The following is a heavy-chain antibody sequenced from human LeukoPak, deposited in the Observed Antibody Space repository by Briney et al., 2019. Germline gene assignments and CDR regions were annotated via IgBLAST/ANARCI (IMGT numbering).Heavy chain of an antibody. V-gene: IGHV4-34*01. CDR2: INHSGST. Sequence: ETLSLTCAVYGGSFSGYYWSWIRQPPGKGLEWIGEINHSGSTNYNPSLKSRVTISVDTSKNQFSLKLSSVTAADTAVYYCARDKIGIAAAGTYDYWGQGTLVTVSS. CDR1: GGSFSGYY. CDR3: ARDKIGIAAAGTYDY. J-gene: IGHJ4*02. D-gene: IGHD6-13*01.